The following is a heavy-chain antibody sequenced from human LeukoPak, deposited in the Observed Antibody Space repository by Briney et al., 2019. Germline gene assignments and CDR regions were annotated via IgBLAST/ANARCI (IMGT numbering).Heavy chain of an antibody. D-gene: IGHD6-19*01. J-gene: IGHJ4*02. CDR2: ISGGDVRT. CDR1: GFTFSSSA. Sequence: GGSLRLSCAASGFTFSSSAMTWVRQAPGKGLEWVSAISGGDVRTYYADSVKGRFTISKDNSKNTLFLQMNSLRAEDTAAYYCAKDVPASGWRGFDFWGQGTLVTVSS. V-gene: IGHV3-23*01. CDR3: AKDVPASGWRGFDF.